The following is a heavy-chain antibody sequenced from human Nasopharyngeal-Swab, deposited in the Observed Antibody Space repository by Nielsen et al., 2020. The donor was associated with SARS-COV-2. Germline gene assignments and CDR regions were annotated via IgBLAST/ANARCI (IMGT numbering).Heavy chain of an antibody. D-gene: IGHD4-11*01. J-gene: IGHJ1*01. CDR2: IYSSGSI. CDR1: GFNVSNNY. CDR3: ASAVTGPLY. V-gene: IGHV3-53*01. Sequence: GESLTISCAASGFNVSNNYMTWVRQAPGKGLEWVSIIYSSGSIYHADSVKGRFIISRDTSKNTLSLRMNSLRVEDTAVYYCASAVTGPLYWGQGTLVTVSS.